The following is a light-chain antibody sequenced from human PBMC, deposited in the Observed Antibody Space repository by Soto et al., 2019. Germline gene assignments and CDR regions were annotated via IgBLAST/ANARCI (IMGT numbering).Light chain of an antibody. CDR3: QQGSNWPLT. J-gene: IGKJ4*01. V-gene: IGKV3-11*01. Sequence: EIVLTQSPATLSLSPGERATLSCRASQSVSSYLAWYQQKPGQAPRLLIYDASNRATGIPARFSGSRSGTDFTLTISSLEPEDFAVYYCQQGSNWPLTFGGGTKVEIK. CDR1: QSVSSY. CDR2: DAS.